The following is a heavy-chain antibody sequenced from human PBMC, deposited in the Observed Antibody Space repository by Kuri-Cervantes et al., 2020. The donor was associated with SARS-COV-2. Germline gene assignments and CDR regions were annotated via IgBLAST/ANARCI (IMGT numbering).Heavy chain of an antibody. D-gene: IGHD2-2*01. V-gene: IGHV4-34*01. CDR1: GGSFSGYY. J-gene: IGHJ5*02. Sequence: SETLSLTCAVYGGSFSGYYWSWIRQPPGMGLEWIGEINHSGSTNYNPSLKSRVTISVDTSKNQFSLKLSSVTAADTAVYYCARAPRYIVVVPAGGNWFDPWGQGTLVTVSS. CDR3: ARAPRYIVVVPAGGNWFDP. CDR2: INHSGST.